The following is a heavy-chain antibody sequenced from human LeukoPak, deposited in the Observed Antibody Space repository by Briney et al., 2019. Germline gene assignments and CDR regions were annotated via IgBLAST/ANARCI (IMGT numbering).Heavy chain of an antibody. CDR2: FDPEDGET. J-gene: IGHJ4*02. CDR1: GYTLTELS. Sequence: GASVKVSCKVSGYTLTELSMHWVRQAPGKGLEWMGGFDPEDGETIYAQKFQGRVTITTDESTSTAYMELSSLRSEDTAVYYCARDIYYYDSSGLLGYWGQGTLVTVSS. CDR3: ARDIYYYDSSGLLGY. D-gene: IGHD3-22*01. V-gene: IGHV1-24*01.